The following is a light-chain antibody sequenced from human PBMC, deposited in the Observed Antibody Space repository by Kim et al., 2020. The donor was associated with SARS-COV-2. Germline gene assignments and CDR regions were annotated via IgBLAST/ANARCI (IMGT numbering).Light chain of an antibody. V-gene: IGLV3-1*01. CDR1: KLGDKY. Sequence: SYELTQPPSVSVSPGQTASITCSGDKLGDKYACWYQQKPGQSPVLVIYQDTRRPSGIPERFSGSNSGNTATLTISGTQAMDEADYYCQAWDSNTAMVFGGGTQLTVL. CDR3: QAWDSNTAMV. CDR2: QDT. J-gene: IGLJ2*01.